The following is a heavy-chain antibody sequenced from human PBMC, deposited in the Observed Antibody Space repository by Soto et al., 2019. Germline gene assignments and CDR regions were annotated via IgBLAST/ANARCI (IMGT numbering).Heavy chain of an antibody. V-gene: IGHV1-69*01. CDR3: ARDISPYGSVGNYYGMDV. CDR2: IIPIFGTA. J-gene: IGHJ6*02. Sequence: QVQLVQSGAEVKKPGSSVKVSCKASGGTFSSYAISWVRQAPGQGLEWMGGIIPIFGTANYEQKFQGRVTITADESTSTDNMKLISMRSEDTAVYYCARDISPYGSVGNYYGMDVWGQGTTVTVSS. CDR1: GGTFSSYA. D-gene: IGHD3-10*01.